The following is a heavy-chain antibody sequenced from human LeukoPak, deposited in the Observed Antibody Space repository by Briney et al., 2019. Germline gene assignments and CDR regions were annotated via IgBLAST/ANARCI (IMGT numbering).Heavy chain of an antibody. CDR2: INPNYGGT. V-gene: IGHV1-2*02. J-gene: IGHJ6*03. CDR3: ARGLFTLVRDEINHYYYYMDV. Sequence: ASVKVSCRAFGYNFIDSHIHWVRHAPGQGFEWMGWINPNYGGTNYAQKFQGRITMTRDTSTSTAYMELDSLKSDDTAVYYCARGLFTLVRDEINHYYYYMDVWGTGTTVTVSS. CDR1: GYNFIDSH. D-gene: IGHD3-10*01.